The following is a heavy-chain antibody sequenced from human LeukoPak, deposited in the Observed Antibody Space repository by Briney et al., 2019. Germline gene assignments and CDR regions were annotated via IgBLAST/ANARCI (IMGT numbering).Heavy chain of an antibody. CDR1: GGTFSSYA. D-gene: IGHD1-14*01. CDR2: IIPIFGIA. J-gene: IGHJ6*02. Sequence: SVKVSCKASGGTFSSYAISWVRQAPGQGLEWMGRIIPIFGIANYAQKFQGRVTITADKSTSTAYMELSSLRSEDTAVYYCASIAESTPGNHQEYYGMDVWGQGTAVTVSS. CDR3: ASIAESTPGNHQEYYGMDV. V-gene: IGHV1-69*04.